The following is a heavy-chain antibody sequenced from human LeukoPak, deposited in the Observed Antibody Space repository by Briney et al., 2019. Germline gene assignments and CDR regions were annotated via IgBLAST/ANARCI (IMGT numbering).Heavy chain of an antibody. CDR2: IYHSGST. CDR3: ARARGRAAAGTFY. D-gene: IGHD6-13*01. V-gene: IGHV4-30-2*01. CDR1: GGSISSGGYY. J-gene: IGHJ4*02. Sequence: PSQTLSLTCTVSGGSISSGGYYWSWIRQPPGKGLEWIGYIYHSGSTYYNPSLKSRVTISVDRSKNQFSLKLSSVTAADTAVYYRARARGRAAAGTFYWGQGTLVTVSS.